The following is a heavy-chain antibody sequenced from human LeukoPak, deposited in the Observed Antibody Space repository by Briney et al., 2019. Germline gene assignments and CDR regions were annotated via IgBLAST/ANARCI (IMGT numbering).Heavy chain of an antibody. J-gene: IGHJ3*02. CDR2: IYTSGST. CDR3: AREGYCSGGSCSLYAFDI. D-gene: IGHD2-15*01. CDR1: GGSISSYY. V-gene: IGHV4-4*07. Sequence: SETLSLTCTVSGGSISSYYWSWIRQPAGKGLEWIGRIYTSGSTNYNPSLKSRVTISVDTSKNQFSLKLSSVTAADTAVYYCAREGYCSGGSCSLYAFDIWGQGTMVTVSS.